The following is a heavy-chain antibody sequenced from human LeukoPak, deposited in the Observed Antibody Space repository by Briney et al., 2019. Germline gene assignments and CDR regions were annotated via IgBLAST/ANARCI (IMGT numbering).Heavy chain of an antibody. V-gene: IGHV4-34*01. CDR1: GGSFSGYY. CDR3: ARHYYGAATDY. D-gene: IGHD3-22*01. J-gene: IGHJ4*02. CDR2: INHSGST. Sequence: SETLSLTCAVYGGSFSGYYWSWIRQPPGKGLEWIGEINHSGSTNYNPSLKSRVTISVDTSKNQFSLKLSSVTAADTAVYYCARHYYGAATDYWGQGTLVTVSS.